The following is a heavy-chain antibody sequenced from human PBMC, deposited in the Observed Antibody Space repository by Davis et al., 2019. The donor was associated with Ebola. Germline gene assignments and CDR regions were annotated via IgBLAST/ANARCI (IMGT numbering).Heavy chain of an antibody. CDR2: IYYSGST. D-gene: IGHD3-16*02. J-gene: IGHJ6*04. Sequence: SETLSLTCTVSGVSLNSGDYYWSWIRQPPGKGLEWIGYIYYSGSTNYNPSLKSRVTISVDTSKNQFSLKLSSVTAADTAVYYCARVIPSDGMDVWGKGTTVTVSS. CDR1: GVSLNSGDYY. CDR3: ARVIPSDGMDV. V-gene: IGHV4-61*08.